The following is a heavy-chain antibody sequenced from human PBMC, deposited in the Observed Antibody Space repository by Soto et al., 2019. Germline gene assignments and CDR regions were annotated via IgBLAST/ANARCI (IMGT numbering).Heavy chain of an antibody. CDR1: AYSFTSYD. V-gene: IGHV1-8*01. J-gene: IGHJ6*02. Sequence: ASVKVSCKASAYSFTSYDINWVRQATGQGLEWMGWMNPNSGNTGYAQKFQGRVTMTRNTSISTAYMELSSLRSEDTAVYYCARVKRGYSSSWYVYGMDVWGQGTTVTVSS. CDR2: MNPNSGNT. CDR3: ARVKRGYSSSWYVYGMDV. D-gene: IGHD6-13*01.